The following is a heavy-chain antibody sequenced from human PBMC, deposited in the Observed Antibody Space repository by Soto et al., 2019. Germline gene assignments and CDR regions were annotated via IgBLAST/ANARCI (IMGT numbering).Heavy chain of an antibody. D-gene: IGHD2-21*02. V-gene: IGHV3-7*03. CDR3: ARDQLILPAHDFFYGSDV. Sequence: GGSLRLSCEVSGFTLWMYSMTWVRQTPGKGLEWVAKIPQEGSDGHYVDSVKGRFTISRDNAKNSVYLQMNSLRAEDTAVYYCARDQLILPAHDFFYGSDVWGQGAKVTVSS. CDR2: IPQEGSDG. CDR1: GFTLWMYS. J-gene: IGHJ6*02.